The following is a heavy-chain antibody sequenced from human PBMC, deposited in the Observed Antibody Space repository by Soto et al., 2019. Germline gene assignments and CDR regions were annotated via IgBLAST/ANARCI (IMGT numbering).Heavy chain of an antibody. J-gene: IGHJ4*02. V-gene: IGHV1-46*01. Sequence: ASVKVSCKASGYTFTSYYMHWVRQAPGQGLEWMGIINPSGGSTSYAQKFQGRVTMTRDTSTSTVYMELSSLRSEDTAVYYCARDYYDSSGYYYSYYFDYWGQGTLVTVSS. D-gene: IGHD3-22*01. CDR1: GYTFTSYY. CDR3: ARDYYDSSGYYYSYYFDY. CDR2: INPSGGST.